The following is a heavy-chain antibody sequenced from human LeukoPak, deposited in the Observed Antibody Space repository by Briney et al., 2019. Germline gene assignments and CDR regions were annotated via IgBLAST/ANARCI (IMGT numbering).Heavy chain of an antibody. Sequence: GGSLRLSCAASGFTFSSYWMSWVRQAPGKGLEWVANIKQDGSEKYYVDSVKGRFTISRDNAKNSLYLQMNSLRAEDTAVYYCARKSSYDSGAFDIWGQGTMVTVSS. CDR1: GFTFSSYW. V-gene: IGHV3-7*01. D-gene: IGHD3-22*01. J-gene: IGHJ3*02. CDR2: IKQDGSEK. CDR3: ARKSSYDSGAFDI.